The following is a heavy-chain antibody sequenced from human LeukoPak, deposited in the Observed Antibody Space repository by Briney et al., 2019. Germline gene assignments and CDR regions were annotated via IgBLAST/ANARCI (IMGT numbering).Heavy chain of an antibody. V-gene: IGHV4-34*01. CDR2: INHSGST. CDR1: GGSFSGYY. Sequence: SETLSLTCAVYGGSFSGYYWSWIRQPPGKGLEWIGEINHSGSTNYNPSLKSRVTISVDTSKNQFTLKLSSVTAADTAVYYCAKDQGAVAVSNFDYWGQGTLVTVSS. J-gene: IGHJ4*02. D-gene: IGHD6-19*01. CDR3: AKDQGAVAVSNFDY.